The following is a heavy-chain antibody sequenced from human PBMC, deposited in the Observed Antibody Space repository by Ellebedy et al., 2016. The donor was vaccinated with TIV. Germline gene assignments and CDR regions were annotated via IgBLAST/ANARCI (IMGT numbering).Heavy chain of an antibody. V-gene: IGHV3-7*03. D-gene: IGHD2-2*03. CDR3: VRGFGYCTSNTYSDN. J-gene: IGHJ4*02. CDR2: IKQDGSDK. CDR1: GFTFSYYW. Sequence: PGGSLRLSCAASGFTFSYYWMSWVRQAPGKGLEWLAYIKQDGSDKNYMDSVKGRFSIPRDDSKNSLYLQMGSLTAEDTAVYYCVRGFGYCTSNTYSDNWGQGTLVTVSS.